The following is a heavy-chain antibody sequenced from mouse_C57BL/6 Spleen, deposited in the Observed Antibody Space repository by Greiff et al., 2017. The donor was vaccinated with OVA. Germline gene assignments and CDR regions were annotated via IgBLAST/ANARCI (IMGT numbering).Heavy chain of an antibody. D-gene: IGHD2-3*01. V-gene: IGHV1-69*01. J-gene: IGHJ2*01. CDR3: ARGGDDGYY. Sequence: QVQLQQSGAELVMPGASVKLSCKASGYTFTSYWMHWVKQRPGQGLEWIGEIDPSDSYTNYNQKFKGKSTLTVDKSSSTAYMQLSRLTSEDSAVYYCARGGDDGYYWGQGTTLTVSS. CDR1: GYTFTSYW. CDR2: IDPSDSYT.